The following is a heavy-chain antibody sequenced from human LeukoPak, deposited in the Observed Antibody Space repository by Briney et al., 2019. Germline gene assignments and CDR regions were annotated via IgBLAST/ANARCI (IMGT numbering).Heavy chain of an antibody. CDR2: ISSGGGIR. CDR1: GFTFSDNY. V-gene: IGHV3-11*01. Sequence: GGSLRLSCAASGFTFSDNYMSWIRQAPGKGLEWVSYISSGGGIRYYADSVKGRFTISRDNSKNTLYLQMNSLRAEDTAVYYCAKDGTRSYYHYWGQGTLVTVSS. D-gene: IGHD1/OR15-1a*01. CDR3: AKDGTRSYYHY. J-gene: IGHJ4*02.